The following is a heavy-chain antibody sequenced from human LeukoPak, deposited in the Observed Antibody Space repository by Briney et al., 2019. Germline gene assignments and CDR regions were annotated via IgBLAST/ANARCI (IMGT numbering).Heavy chain of an antibody. J-gene: IGHJ5*02. CDR1: GFTFSSYS. CDR2: ISSSSSYI. Sequence: GGSLRLSCAGSGFTFSSYSMNWVRQAPGKGLEWVSCISSSSSYIYYADSVKGRFTISRDNAKKSLYLQMNSLRAEDTAVYYCARGSSNIASRDNCFDPWGQGTLVTVSS. D-gene: IGHD6-6*01. CDR3: ARGSSNIASRDNCFDP. V-gene: IGHV3-21*01.